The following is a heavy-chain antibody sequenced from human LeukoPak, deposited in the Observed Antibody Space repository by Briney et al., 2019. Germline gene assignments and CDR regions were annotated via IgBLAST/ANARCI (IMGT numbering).Heavy chain of an antibody. Sequence: GGSLRLSCAASGFTFSSYGMSWVRQAPGKGLEWVSAISGSGGSTYYADSVKGRFTISRDNAKNSLYLQMNSLRAEDTAVYYCARHVVALGFDYWGQGTLVTVSS. V-gene: IGHV3-23*01. CDR2: ISGSGGST. CDR3: ARHVVALGFDY. J-gene: IGHJ4*02. CDR1: GFTFSSYG. D-gene: IGHD3-22*01.